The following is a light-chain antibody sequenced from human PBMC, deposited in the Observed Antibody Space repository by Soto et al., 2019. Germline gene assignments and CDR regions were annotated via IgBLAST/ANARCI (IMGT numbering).Light chain of an antibody. CDR1: QTINSW. V-gene: IGKV1-12*01. J-gene: IGKJ5*01. Sequence: DIQMTQSPSSVSASVGDRVTITCRASQTINSWLAWYQQKPGKAPNLLIYTASSLQGGVPSRFSGSGSGTDFTLTITSLQPEDFATYFCQQANSFPITFGQGT. CDR3: QQANSFPIT. CDR2: TAS.